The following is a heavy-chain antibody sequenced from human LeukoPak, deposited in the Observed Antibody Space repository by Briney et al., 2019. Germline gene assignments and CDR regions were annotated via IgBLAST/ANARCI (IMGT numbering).Heavy chain of an antibody. Sequence: QSSETLSLTCTVSGYSINSAFYWGWIRVPPGKGLEWIGSVFHRGTTYYNSSLKSRVNISIDTSKNQFSLKLNSLTAEDTAMYYCVRDGYYGSGSPGWFGPWGPGTLVIVSS. D-gene: IGHD3-10*01. J-gene: IGHJ5*02. CDR2: VFHRGTT. CDR3: VRDGYYGSGSPGWFGP. V-gene: IGHV4-38-2*02. CDR1: GYSINSAFY.